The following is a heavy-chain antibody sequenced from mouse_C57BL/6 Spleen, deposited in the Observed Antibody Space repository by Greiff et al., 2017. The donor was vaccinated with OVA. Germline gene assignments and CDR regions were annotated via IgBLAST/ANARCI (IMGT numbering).Heavy chain of an antibody. J-gene: IGHJ3*01. D-gene: IGHD2-5*01. Sequence: QVTLKVSGPELVKPGASVKISCKASGYAFSSSWMNWVKQRPGKGLEWIGRIYPGDGDTNYNGKFKGKATLTADKSSSTAYMQLSSLTSEDSAVYFCERGAYYSNFAYWGQGTLVTVSA. CDR3: ERGAYYSNFAY. CDR2: IYPGDGDT. V-gene: IGHV1-82*01. CDR1: GYAFSSSW.